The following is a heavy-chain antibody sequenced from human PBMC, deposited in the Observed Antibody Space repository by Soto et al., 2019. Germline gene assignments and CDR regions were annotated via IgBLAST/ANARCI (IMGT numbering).Heavy chain of an antibody. D-gene: IGHD1-1*01. CDR2: ISSSSSTI. J-gene: IGHJ6*03. V-gene: IGHV3-48*01. Sequence: ESVGGLVQPGGSLRLSCAASGFTFSSYSMNWVRQAPGKGLEWVSYISSSSSTIYYADSVKGRFTISRDNAKNSLYLQMNSLRAEDTAVYYCARALERLTGYMDGWGKGTTVTVSS. CDR1: GFTFSSYS. CDR3: ARALERLTGYMDG.